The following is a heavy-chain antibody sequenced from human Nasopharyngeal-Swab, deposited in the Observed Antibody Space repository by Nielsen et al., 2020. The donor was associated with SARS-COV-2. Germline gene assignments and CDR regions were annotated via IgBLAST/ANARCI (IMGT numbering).Heavy chain of an antibody. D-gene: IGHD3-22*01. CDR2: IYPGDSDT. CDR3: ARHVDRRYYYDSSGAFDI. V-gene: IGHV5-51*01. J-gene: IGHJ3*02. CDR1: GYSFTSYW. Sequence: GESLKISCKGSGYSFTSYWIGWVRQMPGKGLEWMGIIYPGDSDTRYSPSFQGQVTISADKSISTAYLQWSSLKASDTAMCYCARHVDRRYYYDSSGAFDIWGQGTMVTVSS.